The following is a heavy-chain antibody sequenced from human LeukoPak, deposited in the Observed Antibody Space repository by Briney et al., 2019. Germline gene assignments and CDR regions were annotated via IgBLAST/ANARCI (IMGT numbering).Heavy chain of an antibody. Sequence: ASVKVSCKASGYTFTGYYMHWVRQAPGQGLEWMGWINPNSGGTNYAQKFQGRVTMTRDTSISTAYMELSRLRYDDTAVYYCARHTNFWSGYSGNYFGYWGQGTLVTVSS. D-gene: IGHD3-3*01. J-gene: IGHJ4*02. CDR1: GYTFTGYY. CDR2: INPNSGGT. V-gene: IGHV1-2*02. CDR3: ARHTNFWSGYSGNYFGY.